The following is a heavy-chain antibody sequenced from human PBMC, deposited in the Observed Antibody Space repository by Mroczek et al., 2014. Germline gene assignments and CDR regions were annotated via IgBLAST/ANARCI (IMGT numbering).Heavy chain of an antibody. Sequence: QVQLVQSGGGVVQPGRSLRLSCAASGFTFSSYGMHWVRQAPGKGLEWVAVIWYDGSNKYYADSVKGRFTISRDNSKNTLYLQMNSLRAEDTAVYYCARGGGGTWELPYYFDYWGQGTLVTVSS. J-gene: IGHJ4*02. CDR3: ARGGGGTWELPYYFDY. V-gene: IGHV3-33*01. CDR2: IWYDGSNK. D-gene: IGHD1-26*01. CDR1: GFTFSSYG.